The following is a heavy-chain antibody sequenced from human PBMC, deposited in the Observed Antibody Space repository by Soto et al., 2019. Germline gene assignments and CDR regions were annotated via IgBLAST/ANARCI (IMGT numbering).Heavy chain of an antibody. J-gene: IGHJ5*02. CDR1: GYTFTGYY. V-gene: IGHV1-2*04. CDR2: INPNSGGT. CDR3: ARATGVWLRYNWFDP. Sequence: ASVKVSCKASGYTFTGYYMHWVRQAPGQGLEWMGWINPNSGGTNYAQKFQGWVTMTRDTSISTAYMELSRLRSDDTAVYYCARATGVWLRYNWFDPWGQGTLVTVSS. D-gene: IGHD5-12*01.